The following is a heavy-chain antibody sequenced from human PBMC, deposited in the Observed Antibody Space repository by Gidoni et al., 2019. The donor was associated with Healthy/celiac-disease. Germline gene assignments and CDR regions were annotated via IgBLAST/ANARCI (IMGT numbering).Heavy chain of an antibody. CDR3: ARGTWLQGWFDP. CDR1: GGSISSSSYY. Sequence: QLQLQESGPGLVKPSETLSLTCTVSGGSISSSSYYWGWIRQPPGKGLEWIGSIYYSGSTYYNPSLKSRVTISVDTSKNQFSLKLSSVTAADTAVYYCARGTWLQGWFDPCGQGTLVTVSS. V-gene: IGHV4-39*01. D-gene: IGHD6-19*01. CDR2: IYYSGST. J-gene: IGHJ5*02.